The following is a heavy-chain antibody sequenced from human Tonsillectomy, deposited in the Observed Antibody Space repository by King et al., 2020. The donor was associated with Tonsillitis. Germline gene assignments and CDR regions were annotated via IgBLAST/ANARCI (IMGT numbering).Heavy chain of an antibody. Sequence: VQLVESGAEVKNPGASVKVYCKASGYTFTSYYMHWVRQAPGQGLEWMGIINPSGGSTTYAQKFQGRVTMTRDTSTSTVYMELSSLRSEDTAVYYCTRERESVDLVATKYYYYGMDVWGQGTTVTVSS. CDR1: GYTFTSYY. CDR3: TRERESVDLVATKYYYYGMDV. CDR2: INPSGGST. D-gene: IGHD5-12*01. V-gene: IGHV1-46*03. J-gene: IGHJ6*02.